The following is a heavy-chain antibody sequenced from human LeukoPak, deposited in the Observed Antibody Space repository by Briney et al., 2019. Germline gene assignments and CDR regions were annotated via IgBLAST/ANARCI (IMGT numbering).Heavy chain of an antibody. Sequence: SETLSLTCTVSGGSISSSSHYWGWIRQPPGKGLEWIGSIYYDGNTYYNPSLKSRVTMSVDTSKNQFSLKLSSVTAADTAVYYCARVRPRGAYDYWGQGTLVTVSS. J-gene: IGHJ4*02. V-gene: IGHV4-39*07. D-gene: IGHD4/OR15-4a*01. CDR1: GGSISSSSHY. CDR2: IYYDGNT. CDR3: ARVRPRGAYDY.